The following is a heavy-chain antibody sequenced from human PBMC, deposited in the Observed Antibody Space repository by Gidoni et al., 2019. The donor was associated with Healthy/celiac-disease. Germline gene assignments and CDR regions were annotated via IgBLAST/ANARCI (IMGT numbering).Heavy chain of an antibody. J-gene: IGHJ5*02. D-gene: IGHD3-10*01. CDR1: GGSVSSGSYY. CDR2: IYYSGST. CDR3: ARSSITMVRGVILNGWFDP. V-gene: IGHV4-61*01. Sequence: QVQLQESGPGLVKPSETLSLTCTVSGGSVSSGSYYWSWIRQPPGKGLEWIGYIYYSGSTNYNPSLKSRVTISVDTSKNQFSLKLSSVTAADTAVYYCARSSITMVRGVILNGWFDPWGQGTLVTVSS.